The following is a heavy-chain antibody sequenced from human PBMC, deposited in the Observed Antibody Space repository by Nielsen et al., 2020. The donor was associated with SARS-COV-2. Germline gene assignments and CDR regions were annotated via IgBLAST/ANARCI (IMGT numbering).Heavy chain of an antibody. V-gene: IGHV3-48*03. J-gene: IGHJ3*02. CDR3: ARDLRFGELPYDI. CDR2: ISSSGSTI. D-gene: IGHD3-10*01. CDR1: GFTFSSYE. Sequence: GGSLRLSCAASGFTFSSYEMNWVRQAPGKGLEWVSYISSSGSTIYYADSVKGRFTISRDNSKNTLYLQMNSLRAEDTAVYYCARDLRFGELPYDIWGQGTMVTVSS.